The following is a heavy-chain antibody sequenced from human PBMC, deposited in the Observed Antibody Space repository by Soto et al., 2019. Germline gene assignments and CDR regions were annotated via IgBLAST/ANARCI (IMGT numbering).Heavy chain of an antibody. CDR2: INPNSGGT. CDR1: GYTFTGYY. Sequence: ASVKVSCKASGYTFTGYYIHWVRRAPGQGLEWMGWINPNSGGTNYAQKFQGRVTMTRDTSISTAYMELSRLRSDDTAVYYCARVPMNIVGGLDYWGQGTLVTVSS. V-gene: IGHV1-2*02. D-gene: IGHD2-15*01. CDR3: ARVPMNIVGGLDY. J-gene: IGHJ4*02.